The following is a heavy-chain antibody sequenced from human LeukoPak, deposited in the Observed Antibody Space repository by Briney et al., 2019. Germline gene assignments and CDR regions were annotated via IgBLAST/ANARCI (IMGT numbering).Heavy chain of an antibody. V-gene: IGHV3-30*18. D-gene: IGHD4-17*01. CDR2: ISYDGSNK. Sequence: GGSLRLSCAASGFTFSSYGMHRVRQAPGKGLEWVAVISYDGSNKYYADSVKGRFTISRDNSKNTLYLQMNSLRAEDTAVYYCANDDYGDYVSLDYWGQGTLVTVSS. J-gene: IGHJ4*02. CDR1: GFTFSSYG. CDR3: ANDDYGDYVSLDY.